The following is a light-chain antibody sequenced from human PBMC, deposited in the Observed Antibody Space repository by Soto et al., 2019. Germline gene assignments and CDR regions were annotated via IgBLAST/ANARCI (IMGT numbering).Light chain of an antibody. J-gene: IGKJ3*01. CDR2: GAS. CDR1: QSGNNNY. Sequence: EIVLTQSPGTLALSPGERATLSCRASQSGNNNYLTWYQQKRGQAPRLLIHGASSRATGIPDRFSGSGSGTDFTLSISRLEPEDFAVYYCQQYGSSPFTFGPGTRVGI. V-gene: IGKV3-20*01. CDR3: QQYGSSPFT.